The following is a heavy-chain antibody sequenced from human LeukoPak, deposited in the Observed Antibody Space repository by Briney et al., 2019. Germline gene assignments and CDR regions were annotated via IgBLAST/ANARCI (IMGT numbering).Heavy chain of an antibody. Sequence: GASVKDSCKASGYIFTSYYMQWVRQAPGQGLEWMGTISPTGGSRSYAQKFQGRVTMTRDTSTSTVYMELSSLRSEDTAVYFCARDACSSTICQAGGNWFDPWGQGTLVIVS. CDR1: GYIFTSYY. J-gene: IGHJ5*02. CDR2: ISPTGGSR. V-gene: IGHV1-46*01. D-gene: IGHD2-2*01. CDR3: ARDACSSTICQAGGNWFDP.